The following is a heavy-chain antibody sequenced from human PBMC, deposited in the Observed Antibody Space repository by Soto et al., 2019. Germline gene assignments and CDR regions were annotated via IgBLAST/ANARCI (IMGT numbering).Heavy chain of an antibody. D-gene: IGHD6-6*01. CDR1: GDSISSLEW. Sequence: SETLSLTCSVFGDSISSLEWWTWVRQPPGKGLEWVGEISHSGSTNYNPSLKSRVSISIDKSKNQFSLKLFSVTAADTAVYYCASRVGTRPFWGQGTLVTVSS. CDR3: ASRVGTRPF. V-gene: IGHV4-4*02. J-gene: IGHJ4*02. CDR2: ISHSGST.